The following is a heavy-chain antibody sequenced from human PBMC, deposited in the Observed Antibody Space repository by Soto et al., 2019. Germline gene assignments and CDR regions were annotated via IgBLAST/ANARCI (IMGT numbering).Heavy chain of an antibody. CDR1: VFIFSSYE. J-gene: IGHJ6*02. V-gene: IGHV3-48*03. CDR2: VSTSGTIK. Sequence: PGGSLRLSCAASVFIFSSYEMNWVRQPPGKGLEWISYVSTSGTIKNYADSVKGRFTISRDNAKSSLYLQMQSLRAEDTAIYYCASPLTTGNDNAKYGIDVWGQGIPGTVSS. CDR3: ASPLTTGNDNAKYGIDV. D-gene: IGHD4-4*01.